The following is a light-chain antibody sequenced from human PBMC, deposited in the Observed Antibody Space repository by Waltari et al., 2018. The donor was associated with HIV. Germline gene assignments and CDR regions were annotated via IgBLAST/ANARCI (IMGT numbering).Light chain of an antibody. J-gene: IGLJ3*02. V-gene: IGLV2-8*01. Sequence: QSALTQPPSASGSLGQSVTISCTGPSRDIGAYDSVSWVQQHPRSAPQLLLYEVTRRPSSFSDRFSGSRSGSTAFLTVAGLQPDDEATYFCSSYGDSLRVLFGGGTNVTVL. CDR3: SSYGDSLRVL. CDR1: SRDIGAYDS. CDR2: EVT.